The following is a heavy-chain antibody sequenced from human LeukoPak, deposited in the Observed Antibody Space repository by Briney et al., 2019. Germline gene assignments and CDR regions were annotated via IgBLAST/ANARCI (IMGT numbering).Heavy chain of an antibody. CDR2: IWFDGTNK. Sequence: GGSLRLSCAASGFTFSTYGMHWVRQAPGNGLEWVAVIWFDGTNKYYADSVKGRFTISRDNSKNTLYLQMNSLRSEDTAVYYCARASGPFDYWGQGTLVTVSS. V-gene: IGHV3-33*01. D-gene: IGHD1-14*01. CDR1: GFTFSTYG. CDR3: ARASGPFDY. J-gene: IGHJ4*02.